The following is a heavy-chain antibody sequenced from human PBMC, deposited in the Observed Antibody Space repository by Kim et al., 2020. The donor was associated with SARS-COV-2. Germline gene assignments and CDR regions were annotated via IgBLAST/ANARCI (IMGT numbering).Heavy chain of an antibody. V-gene: IGHV4-61*01. Sequence: SETLSLTCTVSGGSVSSGSYYWSWIRQPPGKGLEWIGYIYYSGSTNYNPSLKSRVTISVDTSKNQFSLKLSSVTAADTAVYYCARVALQYYGMDVWGQGTTVTVSS. CDR1: GGSVSSGSYY. CDR3: ARVALQYYGMDV. CDR2: IYYSGST. J-gene: IGHJ6*02.